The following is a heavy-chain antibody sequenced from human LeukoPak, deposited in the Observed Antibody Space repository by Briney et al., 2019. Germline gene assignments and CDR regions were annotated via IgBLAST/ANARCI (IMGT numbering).Heavy chain of an antibody. CDR1: GGSVSSGSSY. CDR3: ARDQDTNSFDP. V-gene: IGHV4-61*01. J-gene: IGHJ5*02. D-gene: IGHD2-15*01. CDR2: IYYSGST. Sequence: SETLSLTCTVSGGSVSSGSSYWSWIRQPPGKGLEWIGYIYYSGSTNYNPSLKSRVTISVDTSKNQFSLKLSSVTAADTAVYYCARDQDTNSFDPWGQGTLVTVSS.